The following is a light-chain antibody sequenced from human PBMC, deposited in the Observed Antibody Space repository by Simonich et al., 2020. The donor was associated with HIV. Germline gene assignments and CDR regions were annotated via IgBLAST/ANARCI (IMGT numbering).Light chain of an antibody. CDR2: YAS. CDR1: QSVARN. Sequence: EILMTQSPATLSVSPGERATRPCRASQSVARNFAWNQQKPGQAPRLLSYYASSRATGIPARFSGSGFGTEFTLTISSMQSEDFALYYCQQYNNWPSPFTFGPGTKVDIK. CDR3: QQYNNWPSPFT. V-gene: IGKV3-15*01. J-gene: IGKJ3*01.